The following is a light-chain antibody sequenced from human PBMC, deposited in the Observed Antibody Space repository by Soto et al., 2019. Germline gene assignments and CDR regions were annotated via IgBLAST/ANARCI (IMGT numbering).Light chain of an antibody. CDR3: QQYSNWPPWT. Sequence: EMEMTQSPATLSVSPGEGATLSCRATEHVGANLAWYQQKPGQPPRLLVYGASTRATGVPARFRGSGFGTEFTLTINGLQFEDFAIYYCQQYSNWPPWTFGPGTRVDIK. CDR2: GAS. J-gene: IGKJ1*01. CDR1: EHVGAN. V-gene: IGKV3-15*01.